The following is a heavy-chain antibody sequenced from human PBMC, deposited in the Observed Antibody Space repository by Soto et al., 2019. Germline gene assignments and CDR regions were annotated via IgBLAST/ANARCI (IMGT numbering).Heavy chain of an antibody. Sequence: SETLSLTCTVSAGSISSSSYYWGWIRQPPGKGLEWIGSIYYSGSTYYNPSLKSRVTISVDTSKNQFSLKLSSVTAADTAVYYCARHAAGGGTIFGVVTLERGYSDYWGQGTLVTVS. V-gene: IGHV4-39*01. J-gene: IGHJ4*02. CDR3: ARHAAGGGTIFGVVTLERGYSDY. CDR1: AGSISSSSYY. D-gene: IGHD3-3*01. CDR2: IYYSGST.